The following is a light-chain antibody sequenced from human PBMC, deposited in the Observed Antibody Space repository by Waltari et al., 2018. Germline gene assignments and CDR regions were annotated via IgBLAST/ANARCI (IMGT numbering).Light chain of an antibody. Sequence: DIQMTQSPSTLSASVGDRVTITCRASQSIGSLFAWYQQKPGKAPKLLIYDASSLESGVPSRFSGSGSGTEFTLTINSLQPDDFATYSCQQYYSYFTFGGGAKVEIK. CDR2: DAS. J-gene: IGKJ4*01. CDR3: QQYYSYFT. V-gene: IGKV1-5*01. CDR1: QSIGSL.